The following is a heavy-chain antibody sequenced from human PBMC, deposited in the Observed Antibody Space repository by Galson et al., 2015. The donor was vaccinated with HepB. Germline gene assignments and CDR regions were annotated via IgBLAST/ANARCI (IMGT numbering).Heavy chain of an antibody. D-gene: IGHD3-10*01. J-gene: IGHJ3*02. CDR3: ARDRAGGYDAFDI. CDR1: GFTVSSNY. V-gene: IGHV3-53*01. CDR2: LYSGGTT. Sequence: SLRLSCAASGFTVSSNYMSWVRQAPGKGLEWVSVLYSGGTTYYADSAKGRFTISRDNSKNTLYLQMNSLRVEDTAVYYCARDRAGGYDAFDIWGQGTMVTVSS.